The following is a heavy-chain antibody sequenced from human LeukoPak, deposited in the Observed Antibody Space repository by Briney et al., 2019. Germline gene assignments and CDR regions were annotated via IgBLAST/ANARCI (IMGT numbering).Heavy chain of an antibody. CDR3: AKVMGGWPLFYY. Sequence: AGGSLRLSCAASGFTFSSYAMSWVRQAPGKGLEWVSAISGSGGSTYYADSVKGRFTISRDNSKNTLYLQMNSLRAEDTAVYYCAKVMGGWPLFYYWGQGTLVTVSS. J-gene: IGHJ4*02. CDR1: GFTFSSYA. CDR2: ISGSGGST. D-gene: IGHD6-19*01. V-gene: IGHV3-23*01.